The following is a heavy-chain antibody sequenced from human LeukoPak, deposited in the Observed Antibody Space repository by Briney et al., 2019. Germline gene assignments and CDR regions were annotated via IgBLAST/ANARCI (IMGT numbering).Heavy chain of an antibody. CDR1: GGSISSGDYY. V-gene: IGHV4-30-4*01. J-gene: IGHJ5*02. D-gene: IGHD3-3*01. CDR3: ARTYPYYDFWSGYLGWFDP. Sequence: SETLSLTCTVSGGSISSGDYYWGWIRQPPGRGLEWIGYIYYSGSTYYNPSLKSRVTISVDTSKNQFSLKLSSVTAADTAVYYCARTYPYYDFWSGYLGWFDPWGQGTLVTVSS. CDR2: IYYSGST.